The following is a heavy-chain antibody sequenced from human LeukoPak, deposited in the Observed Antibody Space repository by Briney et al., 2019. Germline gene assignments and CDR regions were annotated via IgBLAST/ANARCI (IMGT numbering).Heavy chain of an antibody. J-gene: IGHJ4*02. CDR1: GIAVSGNY. CDR3: ARGVEPLAANTLAY. CDR2: LYSDGNT. D-gene: IGHD1-14*01. Sequence: GGSLTLSCAASGIAVSGNYMSWVRQAPGKGLEWVSVLYSDGNTKYADSVQGRFTISRDNSKNTLYLEMNSLSPDDTAVYYCARGVEPLAANTLAYWGQGTLVTVSS. V-gene: IGHV3-53*01.